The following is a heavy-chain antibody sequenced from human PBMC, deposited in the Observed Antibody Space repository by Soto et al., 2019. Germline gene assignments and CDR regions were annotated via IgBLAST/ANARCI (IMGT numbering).Heavy chain of an antibody. CDR2: ISGSGIST. CDR3: AKDQDYYDSSGYSAFDY. V-gene: IGHV3-23*01. J-gene: IGHJ4*02. D-gene: IGHD3-22*01. Sequence: GGSLRLSCAASGFTFRSYAMIWVRQAPGKGLEWVSGISGSGISTHYADSVKGRFTVSRDNSKNTLYLQMNSLRAEDTAVYYCAKDQDYYDSSGYSAFDYWGQGTLVTVSS. CDR1: GFTFRSYA.